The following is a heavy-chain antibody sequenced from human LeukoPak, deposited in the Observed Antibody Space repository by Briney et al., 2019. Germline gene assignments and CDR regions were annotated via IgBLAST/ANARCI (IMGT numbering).Heavy chain of an antibody. J-gene: IGHJ4*02. Sequence: GGSLRLSCAASGFTFSSYGINWVRQAPGKGLEWVALIWYDGSNRYYVDPVKGRFTISRDNSKKTVYLQMNSLRAEDTAVYYCARGRSSSGYFDYWGQGTLVTVAS. CDR3: ARGRSSSGYFDY. D-gene: IGHD3-10*01. CDR1: GFTFSSYG. CDR2: IWYDGSNR. V-gene: IGHV3-33*01.